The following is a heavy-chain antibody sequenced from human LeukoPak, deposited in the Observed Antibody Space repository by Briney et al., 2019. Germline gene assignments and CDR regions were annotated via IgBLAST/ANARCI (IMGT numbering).Heavy chain of an antibody. D-gene: IGHD4-23*01. Sequence: SETLSLTCTVSGGSISSSSYYWGWIRQPPGKGLEWIGSIYHSGSTYYNPSLKSRVTISVDTSKNQFSLKLSSVTAADTAVYYCARSVVSYYYMDVWGKGTTVTVSS. J-gene: IGHJ6*03. CDR2: IYHSGST. CDR1: GGSISSSSYY. CDR3: ARSVVSYYYMDV. V-gene: IGHV4-39*07.